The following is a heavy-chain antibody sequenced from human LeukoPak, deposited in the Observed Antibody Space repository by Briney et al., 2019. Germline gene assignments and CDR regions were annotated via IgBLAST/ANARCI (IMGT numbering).Heavy chain of an antibody. CDR2: ISGDGGST. Sequence: GGSLRLSCAASGFTFDDYAMHWVRQVPGKGLEWVSLISGDGGSTYYADSVKGRFTISRDNSKNSLYLQMNSLRTEDTALYYCAKDNVDSSSWYITYYYYGMDVWGQGTTVTVSS. CDR1: GFTFDDYA. J-gene: IGHJ6*02. CDR3: AKDNVDSSSWYITYYYYGMDV. D-gene: IGHD6-13*01. V-gene: IGHV3-43*02.